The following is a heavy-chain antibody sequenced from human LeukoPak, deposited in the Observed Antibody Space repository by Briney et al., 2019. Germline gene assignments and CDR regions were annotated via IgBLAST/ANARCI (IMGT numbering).Heavy chain of an antibody. D-gene: IGHD3-9*01. J-gene: IGHJ6*03. CDR1: GGSFSGYY. Sequence: PSETLSLTCAVYGGSFSGYYWSWIRQPPGKGLEWTGEINHSGSTNYNPSLKSRVTISVDTSKNQFSLKLSSVTAADTAVYYCARDRILTGYYRGYYYYYYMDVWGKGTTVTVSS. V-gene: IGHV4-34*01. CDR2: INHSGST. CDR3: ARDRILTGYYRGYYYYYYMDV.